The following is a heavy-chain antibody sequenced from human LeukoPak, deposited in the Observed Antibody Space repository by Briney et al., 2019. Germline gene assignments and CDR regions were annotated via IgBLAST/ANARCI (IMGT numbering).Heavy chain of an antibody. Sequence: GGSLRLSCSASGFTLNSYAIYWVRQAPGKGLEYLSAISSDGGTAYYADSVKGRFTISRDNSKNTVYLQMSSLRAEDTAVYYCVNIALAVYWGQGTLVTVSS. V-gene: IGHV3-64D*09. CDR1: GFTLNSYA. D-gene: IGHD2-21*01. J-gene: IGHJ4*02. CDR3: VNIALAVY. CDR2: ISSDGGTA.